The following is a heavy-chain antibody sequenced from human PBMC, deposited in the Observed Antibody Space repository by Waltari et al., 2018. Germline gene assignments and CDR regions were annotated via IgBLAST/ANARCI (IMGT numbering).Heavy chain of an antibody. CDR1: GGSISSSSYS. CDR2: IYYSGST. D-gene: IGHD6-6*01. V-gene: IGHV4-39*07. J-gene: IGHJ5*02. Sequence: QLQLQESGPGLVKPSETLSLTCTVSGGSISSSSYSLGWIRQPPGKGLEWRGSIYYSGSTYYKPSLKSRVTISVDTSKNQFSLKLSSVTAADTAVYYCARRWSSSIDNWFDPWGQGTLVTVSS. CDR3: ARRWSSSIDNWFDP.